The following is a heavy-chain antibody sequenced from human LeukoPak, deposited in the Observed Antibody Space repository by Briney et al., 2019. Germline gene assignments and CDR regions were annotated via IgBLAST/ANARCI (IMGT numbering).Heavy chain of an antibody. CDR1: GFTFSSYA. Sequence: GGSLRLSCAASGFTFSSYAMHWVRQAPGKGLEYVSAISSNGGSTYYANSVKGRFTISRDNSKNTLYLQMGSLRAEDMAVNYCARVGHDYGDYVFIYWGQGTLVTVSS. J-gene: IGHJ4*02. D-gene: IGHD4-17*01. CDR2: ISSNGGST. CDR3: ARVGHDYGDYVFIY. V-gene: IGHV3-64*01.